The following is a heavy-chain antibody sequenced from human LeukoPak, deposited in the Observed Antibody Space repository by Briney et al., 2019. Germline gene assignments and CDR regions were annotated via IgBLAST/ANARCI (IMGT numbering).Heavy chain of an antibody. CDR2: ISGSGGST. J-gene: IGHJ3*02. V-gene: IGHV3-23*01. CDR1: GFTFSSYA. Sequence: GGSLRLSCAAPGFTFSSYAMSWVRQAPGKGLEWVSAISGSGGSTYYADSVKGRFTISRDNSKNTLYLQMNSLRAEDTAVYYCAKGNDILTGYFEGDAFDIWGQGTMVTVSS. CDR3: AKGNDILTGYFEGDAFDI. D-gene: IGHD3-9*01.